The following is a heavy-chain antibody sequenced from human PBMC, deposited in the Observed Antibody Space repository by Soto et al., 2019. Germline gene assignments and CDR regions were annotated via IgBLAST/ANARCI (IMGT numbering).Heavy chain of an antibody. D-gene: IGHD3-9*01. J-gene: IGHJ4*02. V-gene: IGHV3-23*01. Sequence: GSLRLSCAASGFTFSSYAMSWVRQAPGKGLEWVSAISGSGGSTYYADSVKGRFTISRDNSKNTLYLQMNSLRAEDTAVYYCAKDRVLRYFDLGPFGYWGQGTLVTVSS. CDR3: AKDRVLRYFDLGPFGY. CDR2: ISGSGGST. CDR1: GFTFSSYA.